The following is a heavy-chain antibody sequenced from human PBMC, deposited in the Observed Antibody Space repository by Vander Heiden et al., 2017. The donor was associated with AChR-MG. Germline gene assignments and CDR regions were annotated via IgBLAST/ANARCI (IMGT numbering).Heavy chain of an antibody. CDR1: RGPISGGDYY. J-gene: IGHJ6*02. Sequence: QVQLQESGPRLLKPSQTRSTTCTLPRGPISGGDYYWSWIRQPPGKGLEWIGYINYSGSTYYNPSLKSRVTISVDTSKIQFSLKRSSVTAADTAVYYCARGPDLYKNYGMDVWGQGTTVTVSS. CDR3: ARGPDLYKNYGMDV. CDR2: INYSGST. D-gene: IGHD3-10*01. V-gene: IGHV4-30-4*01.